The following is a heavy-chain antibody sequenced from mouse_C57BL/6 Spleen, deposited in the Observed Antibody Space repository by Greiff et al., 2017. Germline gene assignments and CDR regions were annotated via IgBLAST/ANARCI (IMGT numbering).Heavy chain of an antibody. CDR3: AREGNYSSYAMDY. D-gene: IGHD2-12*01. J-gene: IGHJ2*01. V-gene: IGHV1-53*01. Sequence: VQLQQPGTELVKPGASVKLSCKASGYTFTSYWMHWVKQRPGQGLEWIGNINPSNGGTNYNEKFKSKATLTVDKSSSTAYMQLSSLTSEDSAVYYCAREGNYSSYAMDYWGQGTTLTVSS. CDR1: GYTFTSYW. CDR2: INPSNGGT.